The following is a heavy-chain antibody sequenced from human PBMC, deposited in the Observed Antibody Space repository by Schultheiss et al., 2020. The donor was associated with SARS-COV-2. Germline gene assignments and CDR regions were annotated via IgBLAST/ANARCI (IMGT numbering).Heavy chain of an antibody. D-gene: IGHD1-26*01. J-gene: IGHJ6*02. CDR2: IYPGNSET. V-gene: IGHV5-51*01. CDR3: ARAGLIVGADYYYYGMDV. CDR1: GYGFASYW. Sequence: GGSLRLSCQGSGYGFASYWIGWVRQLPGKDLEWMGIIYPGNSETRYSPSFEGQVTISADKSISTAYLQWSSLKASDTAMYYCARAGLIVGADYYYYGMDVWGQGTTVTVSS.